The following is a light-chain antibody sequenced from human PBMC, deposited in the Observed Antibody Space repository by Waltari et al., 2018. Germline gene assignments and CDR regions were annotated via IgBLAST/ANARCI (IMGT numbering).Light chain of an antibody. J-gene: IGKJ4*01. V-gene: IGKV1-5*03. CDR2: EAS. CDR1: QSISKW. Sequence: DIRVTQSPSTLSASAGDRVIISCRASQSISKWLAWYQQKPGKAPKLLLYEASNLQSGVPSRFSGTGSVTDFTLTISSLQPDDFATYYCQQYNSYSLLTFGGGTKVEIK. CDR3: QQYNSYSLLT.